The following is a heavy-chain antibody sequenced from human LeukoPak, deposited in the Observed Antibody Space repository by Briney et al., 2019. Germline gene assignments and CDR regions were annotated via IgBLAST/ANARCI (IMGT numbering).Heavy chain of an antibody. D-gene: IGHD3-16*01. V-gene: IGHV4-38-2*02. CDR2: IYHSGST. CDR1: GYSISSGYY. Sequence: SETLSLTCTVSGYSISSGYYWGWIRQPPGKGLEWIGSIYHSGSTYYNPSLKSRVTISVDTSKNQFSLKLSSVTAAATAVYYYARVNSPWGAPLDYWGQGTLVTVS. J-gene: IGHJ4*02. CDR3: ARVNSPWGAPLDY.